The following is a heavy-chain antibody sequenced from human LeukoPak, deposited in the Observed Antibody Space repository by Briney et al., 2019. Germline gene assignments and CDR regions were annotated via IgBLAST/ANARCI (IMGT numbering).Heavy chain of an antibody. D-gene: IGHD2-21*01. Sequence: AXVXVSCKASGYTFTSYDINWVRQAPGQGLEWMGWVSGYNGNTNYAQKFEGRVAMTTDTSSSTAYMELRSLRSDDTAIYYCARGDWFDPWGQGTXVXXSS. CDR1: GYTFTSYD. J-gene: IGHJ5*02. V-gene: IGHV1-18*01. CDR3: ARGDWFDP. CDR2: VSGYNGNT.